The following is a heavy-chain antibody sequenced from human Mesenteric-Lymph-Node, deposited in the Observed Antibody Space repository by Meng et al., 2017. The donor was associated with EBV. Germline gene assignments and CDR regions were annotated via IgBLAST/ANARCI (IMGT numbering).Heavy chain of an antibody. J-gene: IGHJ5*02. D-gene: IGHD6-19*01. CDR2: ISSSGRTK. CDR1: GFTCRDCY. Sequence: QVQRVESGGELVKPAGSLILPCAAPGFTCRDCYLSWLRRAPGKGLEWISYISSSGRTKIYADSVRGRFTISRDNAEKSLFLQMDSLRADDTAVYYCARDHTSGWFDPWGQGTLVTVSS. V-gene: IGHV3-11*01. CDR3: ARDHTSGWFDP.